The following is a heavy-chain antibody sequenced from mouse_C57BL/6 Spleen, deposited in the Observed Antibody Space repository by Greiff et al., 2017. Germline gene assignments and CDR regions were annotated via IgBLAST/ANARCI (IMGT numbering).Heavy chain of an antibody. CDR1: GYAFSSSW. D-gene: IGHD1-1*01. Sequence: QVQLKESGPELVKPGASVKIFCKASGYAFSSSWMNWVKQRPGKGLEWIGRIYPGDGDTTYNGKFKGKATLTADKSSSTAYMRLSSLTSEDSAVYYCARGATVVSMDYWGQGTSVTVSS. V-gene: IGHV1-82*01. CDR3: ARGATVVSMDY. CDR2: IYPGDGDT. J-gene: IGHJ4*01.